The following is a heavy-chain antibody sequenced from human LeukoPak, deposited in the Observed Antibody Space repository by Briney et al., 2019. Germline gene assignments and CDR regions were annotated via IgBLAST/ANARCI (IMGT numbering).Heavy chain of an antibody. CDR2: IKTDGSST. CDR3: AREGSWFGELLHPLDY. V-gene: IGHV3-74*01. Sequence: GSLRLSCAASGFTFSNYNMNWVRQAPGKGPVWVSRIKTDGSSTNYADSVKGRFTISRDNAKNSLYLQMNSLRAEDTALYYCAREGSWFGELLHPLDYWGQGTLVTVSS. J-gene: IGHJ4*02. D-gene: IGHD3-10*01. CDR1: GFTFSNYN.